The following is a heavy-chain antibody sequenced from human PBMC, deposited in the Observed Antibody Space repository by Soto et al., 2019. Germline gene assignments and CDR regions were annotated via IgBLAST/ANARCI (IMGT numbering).Heavy chain of an antibody. CDR2: ILSNDEK. Sequence: QVTLKESGRVLVKPTETLTLTCTVSGFSLSIARMGVSWIRQPPGKALEWLAHILSNDEKSYSSSLKSRLTISKDTSKSQVVLIMTNMDPVDTATYYCARIDVTSGEFDYWGQGTLVTVSS. V-gene: IGHV2-26*01. J-gene: IGHJ4*02. D-gene: IGHD3-10*01. CDR1: GFSLSIARMG. CDR3: ARIDVTSGEFDY.